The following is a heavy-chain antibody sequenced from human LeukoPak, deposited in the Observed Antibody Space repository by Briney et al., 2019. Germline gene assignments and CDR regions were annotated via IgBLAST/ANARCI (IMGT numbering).Heavy chain of an antibody. CDR3: ALAGSGSYYLMRAFDY. D-gene: IGHD1-26*01. CDR1: GYTFTGYY. J-gene: IGHJ4*02. CDR2: INPNSGGT. Sequence: ASVKVSCKASGYTFTGYYMHWVRQAPGQGPEWMGRINPNSGGTNYAQKFQGRVTMTRDTSISTAYMELSRLRSDDTAVYYCALAGSGSYYLMRAFDYWGQGTLVTVSS. V-gene: IGHV1-2*06.